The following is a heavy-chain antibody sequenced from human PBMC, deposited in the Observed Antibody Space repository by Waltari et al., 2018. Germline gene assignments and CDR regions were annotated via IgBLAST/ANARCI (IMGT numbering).Heavy chain of an antibody. J-gene: IGHJ4*02. D-gene: IGHD6-19*01. CDR3: ARSLAASDY. CDR1: GGSFSGYY. Sequence: QVQLQQWGAGLLKPSETLSLTCAVYGGSFSGYYWGWIRQPPGKGLEWIGENNHSGSTNYNPSLKSRVTISVDTSKNQFSLKLSSVTAADTAVYYCARSLAASDYWGQGTLVTVSS. V-gene: IGHV4-34*01. CDR2: NNHSGST.